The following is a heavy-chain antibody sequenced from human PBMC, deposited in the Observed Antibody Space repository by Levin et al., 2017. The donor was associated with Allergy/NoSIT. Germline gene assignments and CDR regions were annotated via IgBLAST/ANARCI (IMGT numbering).Heavy chain of an antibody. J-gene: IGHJ4*02. CDR1: GGSFSGYH. CDR3: ARRIAAAAVGYFDY. Sequence: SQTLSLTCAVYGGSFSGYHWSWIRQPPGKGLEWIGEINHSGSTNYNPSLKSRVTISVDTSKNQFSLKLSSVTAADTAVYYCARRIAAAAVGYFDYWGQGTLVTVSS. D-gene: IGHD6-13*01. V-gene: IGHV4-34*01. CDR2: INHSGST.